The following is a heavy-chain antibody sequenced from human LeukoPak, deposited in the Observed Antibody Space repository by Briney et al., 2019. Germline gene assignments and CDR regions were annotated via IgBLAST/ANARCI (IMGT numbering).Heavy chain of an antibody. Sequence: PSETLSLTCTVSGYSISSGYYWGWIRQPPGKGLEWIGSIYHSGSTNYNPSLKSRVTISVDTSRNQFSLKLSSVTAADTAVYYCARGLWFGDENPPYFDYWGQGVLVTVSS. CDR3: ARGLWFGDENPPYFDY. V-gene: IGHV4-38-2*02. J-gene: IGHJ4*02. D-gene: IGHD3-10*01. CDR2: IYHSGST. CDR1: GYSISSGYY.